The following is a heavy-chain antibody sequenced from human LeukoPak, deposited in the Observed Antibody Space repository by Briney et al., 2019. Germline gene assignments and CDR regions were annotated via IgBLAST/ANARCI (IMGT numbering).Heavy chain of an antibody. CDR1: GFTFSSYA. CDR3: ARDYYAAYYFDY. Sequence: GSLRLSCAASGFTFSSYAMHWVRQAPGKGLEWVAVISYDGSNKYYADSVKGRFTISRDNSKNTLYLQMNNLRAEDTAVYYCARDYYAAYYFDYWGQGTLVTVSS. J-gene: IGHJ4*02. V-gene: IGHV3-30-3*01. D-gene: IGHD4/OR15-4a*01. CDR2: ISYDGSNK.